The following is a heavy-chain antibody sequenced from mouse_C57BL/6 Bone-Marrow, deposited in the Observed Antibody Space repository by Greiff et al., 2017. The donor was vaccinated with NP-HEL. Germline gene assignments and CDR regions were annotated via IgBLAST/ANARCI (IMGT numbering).Heavy chain of an antibody. D-gene: IGHD5-1*01. V-gene: IGHV1-50*01. CDR2: IAPSDSYT. J-gene: IGHJ3*01. Sequence: VQLQQPGAELVKPGASVKLSCKASGYTFTGYWMQWVKQRPGQGLEWIGEIAPSDSYTTSNQKFTGKATLTVDTSSSTAYMQLSSLTSEDSAVYYCASGGSRFADWGQGTLVTVSA. CDR3: ASGGSRFAD. CDR1: GYTFTGYW.